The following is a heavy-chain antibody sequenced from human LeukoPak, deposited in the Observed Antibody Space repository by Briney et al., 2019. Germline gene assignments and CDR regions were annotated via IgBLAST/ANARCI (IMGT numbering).Heavy chain of an antibody. CDR2: ISYDGSNK. J-gene: IGHJ4*02. CDR1: GFTFSSYA. D-gene: IGHD2-2*01. V-gene: IGHV3-30-3*01. CDR3: ARGVVVPAASIIPGDY. Sequence: GGSLRLSCAASGFTFSSYAMHWVRQAPGKGLEWVAVISYDGSNKYYADSVKGRFTISRDNSKNTLYLQMNSLRAEDTAVYYCARGVVVPAASIIPGDYWGQGTLVTASS.